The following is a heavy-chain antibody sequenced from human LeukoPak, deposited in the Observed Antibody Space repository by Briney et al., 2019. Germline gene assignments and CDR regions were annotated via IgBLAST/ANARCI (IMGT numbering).Heavy chain of an antibody. CDR1: GFTFSSYA. Sequence: GRSLRLSCAASGFTFSSYAMHWVRQAPGKGLEWVAVISYDGSNKYFVDSVKGRSTISRDNSKNTLYLQMNSLRAEDTAVYYCRVAGRDRRGGFDYWGQGTLVTVSS. V-gene: IGHV3-30*07. CDR2: ISYDGSNK. J-gene: IGHJ4*02. CDR3: RVAGRDRRGGFDY. D-gene: IGHD6-19*01.